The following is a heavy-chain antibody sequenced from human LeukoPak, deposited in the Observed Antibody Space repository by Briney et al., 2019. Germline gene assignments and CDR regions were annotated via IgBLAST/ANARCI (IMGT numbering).Heavy chain of an antibody. D-gene: IGHD3-16*02. CDR1: GGSFGGYY. CDR3: ASAYYVWGSYRRRNFDY. V-gene: IGHV4-34*01. CDR2: ISHSGST. Sequence: SETLSLTCAVYGGSFGGYYWSWIRQPPGKGLEWIGEISHSGSTNYNPSLKSRVTISVDTSKNQFSLKLSSVTAADTAVYYCASAYYVWGSYRRRNFDYWGQGTLVTVSS. J-gene: IGHJ4*02.